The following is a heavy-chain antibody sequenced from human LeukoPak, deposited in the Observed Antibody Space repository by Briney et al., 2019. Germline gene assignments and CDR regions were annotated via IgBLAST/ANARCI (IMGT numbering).Heavy chain of an antibody. J-gene: IGHJ4*02. CDR2: INSDGSST. V-gene: IGHV3-74*01. CDR1: GFTFSSYW. Sequence: GGSLRLSCAASGFTFSSYWMHWVRQAPGKGLVWVSRINSDGSSTSYADSVKGRFTISRDNAKNSLYLQMNSLRAEDTAVYYCARTGDYESFDYWGQGTLVTVSS. D-gene: IGHD4-17*01. CDR3: ARTGDYESFDY.